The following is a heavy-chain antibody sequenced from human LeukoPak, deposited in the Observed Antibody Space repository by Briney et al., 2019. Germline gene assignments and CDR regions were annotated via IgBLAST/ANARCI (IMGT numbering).Heavy chain of an antibody. J-gene: IGHJ3*01. CDR1: GFTFSSYA. V-gene: IGHV3-23*01. CDR2: MSSSGGST. D-gene: IGHD1-26*01. Sequence: GGSLRLSCAAAGFTFSSYAMSWVRQAAGKGPEWVSAMSSSGGSTCNEDSVESRFTISRDYAKNSLYLQMNSLRDEDTAVYYCAIDAWDLPLDAFDVGGEKTMVTVSS. CDR3: AIDAWDLPLDAFDV.